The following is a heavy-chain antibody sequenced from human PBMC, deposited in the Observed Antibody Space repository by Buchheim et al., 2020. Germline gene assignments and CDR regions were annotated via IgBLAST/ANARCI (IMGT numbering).Heavy chain of an antibody. CDR3: TSSHWVGATSADY. D-gene: IGHD1-26*01. J-gene: IGHJ4*02. CDR1: GFTFSGSA. Sequence: EVQLVESGGGLVQPGGSLKLSCAASGFTFSGSAIHWVRQASGKGLEWVGRIRSKANSYATVYAASVKGRFTISRDDSKNTAYLQMNSLKTEDTAVYYCTSSHWVGATSADYWGQGTL. CDR2: IRSKANSYAT. V-gene: IGHV3-73*02.